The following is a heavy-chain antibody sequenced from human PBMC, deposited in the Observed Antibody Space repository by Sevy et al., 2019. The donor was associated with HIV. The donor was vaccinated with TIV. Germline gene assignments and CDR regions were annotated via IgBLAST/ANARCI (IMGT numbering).Heavy chain of an antibody. CDR3: AREGSSATKNNWFDP. J-gene: IGHJ5*02. V-gene: IGHV1-46*03. CDR1: GYTFTSYY. Sequence: ASVKVSCKASGYTFTSYYMHWVRQAPGQGLEWMGIINPSGGSTSYAQKFQGRVTMTRDTSTSTVYMELGSLRSEETAVYYCAREGSSATKNNWFDPWGQGTLVTVSS. D-gene: IGHD6-6*01. CDR2: INPSGGST.